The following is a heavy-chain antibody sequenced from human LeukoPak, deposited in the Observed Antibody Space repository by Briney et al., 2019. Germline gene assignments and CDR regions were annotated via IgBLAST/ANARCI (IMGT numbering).Heavy chain of an antibody. J-gene: IGHJ4*02. CDR2: IRYDGSNE. Sequence: PGGSLRLSCAASGITFNSYGMHWVRQAPDKGLEWVAFIRYDGSNEYYADSVKGRFTISRDNSKDTLYLQMNSLRGEDTAVYYCCGDFDYWGQGTLVTVSS. V-gene: IGHV3-30*02. D-gene: IGHD2-21*01. CDR1: GITFNSYG. CDR3: CGDFDY.